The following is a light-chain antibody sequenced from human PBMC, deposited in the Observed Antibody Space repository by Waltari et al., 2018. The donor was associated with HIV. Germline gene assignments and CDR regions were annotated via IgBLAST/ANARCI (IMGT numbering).Light chain of an antibody. V-gene: IGLV3-25*03. CDR3: QSAHNSDVI. Sequence: SYELTQTHSVSVPPGHKATIKCSGDTLPSNYAYWYQQKAGQAPVMLLSQDTKRPSDIPARFSASSAGTTATLTISGVQAEDEADYFCQSAHNSDVIFGGGTKLTVL. CDR1: TLPSNY. J-gene: IGLJ2*01. CDR2: QDT.